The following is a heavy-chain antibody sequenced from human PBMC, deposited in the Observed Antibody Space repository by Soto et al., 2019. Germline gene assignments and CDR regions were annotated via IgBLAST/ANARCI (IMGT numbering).Heavy chain of an antibody. CDR3: AHTLLRYFDWSFDY. J-gene: IGHJ4*02. D-gene: IGHD3-9*01. CDR1: GFSLTTSGAG. V-gene: IGHV2-5*01. CDR2: IYWNDDK. Sequence: SRPTLVNPTQTLTLTCTFSGFSLTTSGAGVGWIRQPPGKALEWLALIYWNDDKRYSPSLKSRLTITKDTSKTQVVLTMTNMDPVDIATYYCAHTLLRYFDWSFDYWGQGTLVTVSS.